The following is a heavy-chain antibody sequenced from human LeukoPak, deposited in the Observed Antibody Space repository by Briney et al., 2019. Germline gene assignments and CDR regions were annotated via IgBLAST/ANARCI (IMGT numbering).Heavy chain of an antibody. CDR1: GFTFSSYG. D-gene: IGHD2-15*01. CDR3: AKDLTDCSGGSCGVYYYYYGMDV. Sequence: GGSLRLSCAASGFTFSSYGMHWVRQAPGKGLEWVAVISYDGSSKYYADSVKGRFTISRDNPKNTLYLQMNSLRAEDTAVYYCAKDLTDCSGGSCGVYYYYYGMDVWGQGTTVTVSS. J-gene: IGHJ6*02. CDR2: ISYDGSSK. V-gene: IGHV3-30*18.